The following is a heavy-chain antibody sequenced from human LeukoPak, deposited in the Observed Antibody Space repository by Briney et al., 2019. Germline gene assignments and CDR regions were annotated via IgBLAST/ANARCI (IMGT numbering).Heavy chain of an antibody. CDR1: GYTFTSFG. V-gene: IGHV1-18*01. Sequence: ASVKVSCKASGYTFTSFGINWVRQAPGQGLEWMGWISPYSGNTNYEQKFQGRLTMTTNTSTSTAYMELRGLRSDDTAVYYCARDGIAATGRDYWSQGTLVTVSS. D-gene: IGHD6-13*01. CDR3: ARDGIAATGRDY. J-gene: IGHJ4*02. CDR2: ISPYSGNT.